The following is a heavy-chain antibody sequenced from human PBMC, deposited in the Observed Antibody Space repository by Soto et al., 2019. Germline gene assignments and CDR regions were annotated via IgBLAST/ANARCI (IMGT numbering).Heavy chain of an antibody. V-gene: IGHV5-51*01. J-gene: IGHJ4*02. CDR3: ARLGFPGAIYFDS. Sequence: GASLKISCKGSGYNFTTVWIGWVRQVPGKGLEWMGIIYPGDSETNYSPDFEGQVTISADRSTNTAYLQWRSLRASDTAMYYCARLGFPGAIYFDSWGLGTLVTVSS. CDR2: IYPGDSET. CDR1: GYNFTTVW.